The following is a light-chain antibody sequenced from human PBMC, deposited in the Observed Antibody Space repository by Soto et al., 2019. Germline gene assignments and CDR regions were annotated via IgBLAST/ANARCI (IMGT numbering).Light chain of an antibody. CDR1: QSVSSK. Sequence: DIVMTQSPATLSVSPGERATLSCRASQSVSSKLAWYQQKPGKAPRLLIYAASTRATGIPSRFSGSGSGTEFTLTISSLQPEDFAVYYCQQYNNWPYTFGQGTKLEIK. J-gene: IGKJ2*01. V-gene: IGKV3-15*01. CDR3: QQYNNWPYT. CDR2: AAS.